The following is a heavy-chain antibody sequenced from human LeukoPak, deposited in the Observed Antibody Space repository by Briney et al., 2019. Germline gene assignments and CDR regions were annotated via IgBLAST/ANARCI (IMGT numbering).Heavy chain of an antibody. J-gene: IGHJ4*02. D-gene: IGHD3-10*01. Sequence: PSETLSLTCTVSGGSISTYYWSWIRQPPGKGLEWIGRIYFRGSTNYTPSLESRVTISLDTSNNQFSLNLNSVTAADTAVYYCARHSARGLDYWGQGTLVTVSS. CDR2: IYFRGST. CDR1: GGSISTYY. V-gene: IGHV4-59*08. CDR3: ARHSARGLDY.